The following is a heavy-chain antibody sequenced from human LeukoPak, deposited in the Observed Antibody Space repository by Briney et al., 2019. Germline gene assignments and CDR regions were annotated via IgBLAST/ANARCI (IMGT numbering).Heavy chain of an antibody. V-gene: IGHV4-59*08. D-gene: IGHD6-19*01. J-gene: IGHJ1*01. CDR2: HHYSGRT. CDR3: ASYSSGWYMSPAEYFQQ. CDR1: GGSNRSYY. Sequence: SETLSLTCTVSGGSNRSYYWSWIRQPPAKGLEGMGDHHYSGRTNYNPSLKSRVTISVDTSNNQCSLKLSSVTAADTAVYYCASYSSGWYMSPAEYFQQWGQGTLVTVSS.